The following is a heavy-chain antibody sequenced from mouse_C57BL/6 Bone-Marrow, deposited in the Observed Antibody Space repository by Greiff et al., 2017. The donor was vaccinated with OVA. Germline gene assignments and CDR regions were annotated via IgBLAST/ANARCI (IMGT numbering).Heavy chain of an antibody. V-gene: IGHV1-61*01. CDR3: AREGGIWFPYYCDY. J-gene: IGHJ2*01. CDR2: IYPSDSET. CDR1: GYTFTSYW. D-gene: IGHD2-2*01. Sequence: QVQLQQPGAELVRPGSSVKLSCKASGYTFTSYWMDWVKQRPGQGLEWIGNIYPSDSETHYNQKFKDKATLTVDKSSSTAYMQLSSLTSEDSAVYYCAREGGIWFPYYCDYWGQGTTLTVSS.